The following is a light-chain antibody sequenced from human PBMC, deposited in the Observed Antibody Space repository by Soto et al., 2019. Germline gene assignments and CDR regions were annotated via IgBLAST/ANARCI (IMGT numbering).Light chain of an antibody. V-gene: IGKV1-5*01. Sequence: DIQMTQSPSTLSASVGDRVTFTCRASQSVSIWLAWYQQKPGKAPKLLISGASTLESGVPSRFSGSGSATEFTLTISSLQPDDFATYYCQQYKNYLTFGQGTKVEIK. J-gene: IGKJ1*01. CDR3: QQYKNYLT. CDR2: GAS. CDR1: QSVSIW.